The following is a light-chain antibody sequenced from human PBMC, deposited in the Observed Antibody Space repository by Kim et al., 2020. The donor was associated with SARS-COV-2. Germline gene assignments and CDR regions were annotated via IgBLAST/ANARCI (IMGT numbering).Light chain of an antibody. J-gene: IGKJ4*01. CDR3: QQYKNWPLT. V-gene: IGKV3-15*01. Sequence: EIVMTQSPAALSVSPGEGATLSCRASQIISNNVAWYQQKPGQAPRLLIYGASTRATGIPARFSGSGSGAEFSLTISSLQSEDFAVYYCQQYKNWPLTFGGGTKLEI. CDR1: QIISNN. CDR2: GAS.